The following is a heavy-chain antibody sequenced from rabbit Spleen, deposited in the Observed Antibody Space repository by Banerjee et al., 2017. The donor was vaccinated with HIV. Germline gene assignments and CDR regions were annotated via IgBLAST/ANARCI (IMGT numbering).Heavy chain of an antibody. CDR2: IHTDSSST. Sequence: QEQLVESGGGLVQPEGPLKLTSPASGSSFRNSNYMSWVRQAPGRGLEWIGCIHTDSSSTWYASWAKGRFTISKTSSTTVTLQVTSLTAADTATYFCARSTYGYDDYGDLYYAAMDLWGQGTLVTVS. D-gene: IGHD2-1*01. CDR1: GSSFRNSNY. V-gene: IGHV1S45*01. J-gene: IGHJ3*01. CDR3: ARSTYGYDDYGDLYYAAMDL.